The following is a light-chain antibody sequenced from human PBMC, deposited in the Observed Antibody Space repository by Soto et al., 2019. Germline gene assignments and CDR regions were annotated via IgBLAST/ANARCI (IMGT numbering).Light chain of an antibody. Sequence: DIQMTQSPSSLSASVGDRVTITCRASQSISSYLNWYQQKPGKAPKLLIYAASSLQSGVPSRFSGSGSGTDVTLTISSLQPEDFATYYCQQSYSTPLTFXGGTKVDIK. CDR1: QSISSY. V-gene: IGKV1-39*01. J-gene: IGKJ4*01. CDR3: QQSYSTPLT. CDR2: AAS.